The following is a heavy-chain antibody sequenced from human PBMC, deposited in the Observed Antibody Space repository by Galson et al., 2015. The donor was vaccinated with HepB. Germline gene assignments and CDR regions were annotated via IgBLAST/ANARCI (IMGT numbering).Heavy chain of an antibody. CDR3: AKQWDTAMPYYFDY. J-gene: IGHJ4*02. D-gene: IGHD5-18*01. CDR1: GFTFSSYS. CDR2: ISSSSSYI. V-gene: IGHV3-21*01. Sequence: SLRLSCAASGFTFSSYSMNWVRQAPGKGLEWVSSISSSSSYIYYADSVKGRFTISRDNAKNTLYLQMNSLRAEDTAVYYCAKQWDTAMPYYFDYWGQGTLVTVSS.